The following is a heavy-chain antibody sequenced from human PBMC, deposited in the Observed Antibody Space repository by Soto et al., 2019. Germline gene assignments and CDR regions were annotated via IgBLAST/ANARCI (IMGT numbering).Heavy chain of an antibody. J-gene: IGHJ4*02. CDR2: IDGSGQTT. CDR1: GFTFSTHA. Sequence: GGSLRLSCAASGFTFSTHAMTWVRQAPGKGLEWVSSIDGSGQTTYYADSVKGRFTISRDNSKNTLYLQVNSLRAEDTATYFCAKGNTWYNFNYWGQGTLVTVSS. D-gene: IGHD6-13*01. V-gene: IGHV3-23*01. CDR3: AKGNTWYNFNY.